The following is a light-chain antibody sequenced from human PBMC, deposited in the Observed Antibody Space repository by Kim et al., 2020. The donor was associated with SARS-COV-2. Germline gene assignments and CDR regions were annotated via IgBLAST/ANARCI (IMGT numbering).Light chain of an antibody. CDR1: QGISNR. CDR3: QQYNSYPRT. J-gene: IGKJ1*01. V-gene: IGKV1-17*03. Sequence: DIHMTQFPSAVSASVGDTVTITCRASQGISNRLIWFQQKPGQVPRRLIYAVSTLQSGVPSRFSGSGSGTDFTLTISSLQPEDFATYYCQQYNSYPRTFGQGTKVDIK. CDR2: AVS.